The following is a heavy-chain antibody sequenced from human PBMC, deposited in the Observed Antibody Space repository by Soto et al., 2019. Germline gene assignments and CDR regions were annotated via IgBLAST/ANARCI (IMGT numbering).Heavy chain of an antibody. J-gene: IGHJ4*02. Sequence: QVQLVQSGTEVKKPGASVKVSCKASRYIMTTYGVSWVRQAPGQGLEWVGWISAYNDHTNYAQKFQGRVTMTTDTSTSTAYMELRSLRSDDTAVYYCARGTYFDYWGQGTLVTVSS. CDR3: ARGTYFDY. D-gene: IGHD1-1*01. V-gene: IGHV1-18*01. CDR2: ISAYNDHT. CDR1: RYIMTTYG.